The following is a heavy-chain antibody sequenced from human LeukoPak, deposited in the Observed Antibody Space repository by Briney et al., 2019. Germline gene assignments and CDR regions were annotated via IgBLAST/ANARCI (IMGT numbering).Heavy chain of an antibody. CDR3: ARGWAAAGKGYNWFDP. D-gene: IGHD6-13*01. J-gene: IGHJ5*02. CDR1: GYSFTSYW. V-gene: IGHV5-51*01. Sequence: GESLKISCKGSGYSFTSYWIGWVRQMPGKGLEWMGIIYPGDSDTRNSPSFQGQVTISADKSISTAYLQWSSLKASDTAMYYCARGWAAAGKGYNWFDPWGQGTLVTVSP. CDR2: IYPGDSDT.